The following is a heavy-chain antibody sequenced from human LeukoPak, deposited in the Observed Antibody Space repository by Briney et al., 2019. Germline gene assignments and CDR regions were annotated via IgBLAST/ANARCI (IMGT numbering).Heavy chain of an antibody. V-gene: IGHV3-23*01. CDR1: GFTFSSYT. CDR2: ITTSDGNT. J-gene: IGHJ4*02. CDR3: AKDGGLWVSAHWGDS. D-gene: IGHD7-27*01. Sequence: GSLRLSCAASGFTFSSYTMSWVRQAPGKGLEWVSTITTSDGNTYYADSVKGRFTVSRDNSKNTLYLQMDSLRAEDTAVYYCAKDGGLWVSAHWGDSWGRGTLVTVSS.